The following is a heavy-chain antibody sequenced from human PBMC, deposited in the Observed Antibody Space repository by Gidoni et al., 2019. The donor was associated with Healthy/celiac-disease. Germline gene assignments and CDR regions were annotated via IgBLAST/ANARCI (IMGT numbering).Heavy chain of an antibody. CDR3: ARQVWVEGYFDY. J-gene: IGHJ4*02. D-gene: IGHD1-1*01. V-gene: IGHV4-30-4*01. CDR1: GGSISSGDYY. CDR2: IYSSGST. Sequence: QVQRQESGPGLVQPSQTLSLTCTASGGSISSGDYYWSWIRQPPGKGLEWIGYIYSSGSTYYNPSLKSRVTISVDTSKNKFSLKLSSVTAADAAVYYCARQVWVEGYFDYWGQGTLVTVSS.